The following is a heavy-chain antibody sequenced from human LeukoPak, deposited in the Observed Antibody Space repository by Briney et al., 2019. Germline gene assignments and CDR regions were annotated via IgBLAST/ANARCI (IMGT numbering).Heavy chain of an antibody. D-gene: IGHD2-8*02. CDR2: IYPGDSDT. Sequence: GESLKISCKGSGYSFTNYWIGWVRQIPGQGLEWMAIIYPGDSDTKYSPSFQGQVTISADKSISTAYLQWSSLKASDTAMYYCARREVIPGGAFDIWGQGTMVTVSS. J-gene: IGHJ3*02. V-gene: IGHV5-51*01. CDR1: GYSFTNYW. CDR3: ARREVIPGGAFDI.